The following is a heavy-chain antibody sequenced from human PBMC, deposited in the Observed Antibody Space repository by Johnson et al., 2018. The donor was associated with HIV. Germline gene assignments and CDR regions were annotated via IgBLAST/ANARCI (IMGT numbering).Heavy chain of an antibody. CDR1: GFTFSDYY. J-gene: IGHJ3*02. CDR3: ARRGLANAFDI. Sequence: QEQLVESGGGLVKPGGSLRLSCAVSGFTFSDYYMSWIRQAPGKGLEWVSYISSSGSTLYYADSVKGRFSISRDNAKSSVYLQMNSLRAEDTAVYYCARRGLANAFDIWGQGTMVTVSS. CDR2: ISSSGSTL. D-gene: IGHD3-10*01. V-gene: IGHV3-11*04.